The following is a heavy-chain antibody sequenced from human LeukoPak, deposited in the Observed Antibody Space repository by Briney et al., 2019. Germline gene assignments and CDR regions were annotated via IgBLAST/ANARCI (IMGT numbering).Heavy chain of an antibody. CDR1: GFTYTNYW. J-gene: IGHJ3*02. V-gene: IGHV3-7*03. D-gene: IGHD5-12*01. Sequence: GGSLRLSCVASGFTYTNYWMAWVRQAPGKGLEWVANIKGDGSDKNHADSVKGRFTVSRDNAKNSLYLQMNSLRAEDTAVYYCAPWLRWDAFDIWSQGTMVTVSS. CDR2: IKGDGSDK. CDR3: APWLRWDAFDI.